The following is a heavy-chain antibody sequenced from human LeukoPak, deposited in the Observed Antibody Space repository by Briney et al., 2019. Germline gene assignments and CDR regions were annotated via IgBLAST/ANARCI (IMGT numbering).Heavy chain of an antibody. J-gene: IGHJ2*01. CDR2: VHYSGTT. V-gene: IGHV4-59*01. Sequence: PSETLSLTCTVSGGSITGYYWSWIRQTPGKGLEWIGYVHYSGTTSYDPSLKSRVTISADMSKNQFSLRLSSVTAAGTAVYYCARDSSGYGSSWYFDIWGRGNLLTVSS. CDR3: ARDSSGYGSSWYFDI. CDR1: GGSITGYY. D-gene: IGHD6-19*01.